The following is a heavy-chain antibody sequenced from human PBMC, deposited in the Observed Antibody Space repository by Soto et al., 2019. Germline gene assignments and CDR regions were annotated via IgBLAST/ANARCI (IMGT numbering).Heavy chain of an antibody. CDR1: GITFSSHE. CDR2: IDYSGSRT. D-gene: IGHD3-3*01. CDR3: VRDRTLLVPTSIDY. V-gene: IGHV3-48*03. Sequence: GGSLILSCAASGITFSSHEMHWVRPAPGKGLEWVSYIDYSGSRTDYADSVKGRFTISRDNAKNSLYLQMYSLRAEDTAIYYCVRDRTLLVPTSIDYWGHGNLVTVSS. J-gene: IGHJ4*01.